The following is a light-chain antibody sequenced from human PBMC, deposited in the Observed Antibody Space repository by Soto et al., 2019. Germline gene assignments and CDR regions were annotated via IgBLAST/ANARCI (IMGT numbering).Light chain of an antibody. CDR2: GAY. J-gene: IGKJ1*01. CDR1: HSVSSSH. Sequence: EIVLTQSPGTLSLSPGERATLSCRASHSVSSSHLAWYQQQPGQAPRLLNYGAYSSASGIPDRCSSSGSVTDFTHTITRPEPEDVVANDCQQPVSSSGSTYGQVNKVEV. CDR3: QQPVSSSGST. V-gene: IGKV3-20*01.